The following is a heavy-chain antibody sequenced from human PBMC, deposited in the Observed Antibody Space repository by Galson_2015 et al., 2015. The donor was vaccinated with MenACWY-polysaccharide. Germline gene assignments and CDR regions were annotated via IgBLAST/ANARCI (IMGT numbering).Heavy chain of an antibody. V-gene: IGHV3-48*03. D-gene: IGHD6-19*01. Sequence: GSLRLSCAASGFAFSSYEMNWVRQAPGKGLEWVSYININGRTMYYADSVKGRFTISRDNSKNTLYLQMNSLRAEDTAVYYCAKDPSSGWYPFRHDYWGQGTLVTVSS. CDR3: AKDPSSGWYPFRHDY. CDR2: ININGRTM. J-gene: IGHJ4*02. CDR1: GFAFSSYE.